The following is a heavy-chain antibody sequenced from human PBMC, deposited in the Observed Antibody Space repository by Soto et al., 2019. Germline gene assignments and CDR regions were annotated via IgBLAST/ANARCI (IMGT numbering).Heavy chain of an antibody. V-gene: IGHV3-30*18. J-gene: IGHJ4*02. CDR3: AKDAGSYNRAVDY. CDR1: GFTFSSYG. CDR2: ISYDGSNK. Sequence: QVQLVESGGGVVQPGRSLRLSCAASGFTFSSYGMHWVRQAPGKGLEWVAVISYDGSNKYYADSVKGRFTISRDNSKNTLYLQMNSLRAEDTAVYYCAKDAGSYNRAVDYWGQGTPVTVSS. D-gene: IGHD1-26*01.